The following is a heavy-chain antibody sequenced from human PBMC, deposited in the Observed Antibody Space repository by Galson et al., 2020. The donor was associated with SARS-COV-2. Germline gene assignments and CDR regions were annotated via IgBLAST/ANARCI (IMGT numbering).Heavy chain of an antibody. CDR3: ARPVVTIFGVATNQDGMDV. CDR2: IYYSGST. D-gene: IGHD3-3*01. Sequence: SETLSLTCTVSGGSISSYYWSWIRQPPGKGLEWIGYIYYSGSTNYNPSLKSRVTISVDTSKNQFSLKLSSVTAADTAVYYCARPVVTIFGVATNQDGMDVWGQGTTVTVSS. CDR1: GGSISSYY. J-gene: IGHJ6*02. V-gene: IGHV4-59*08.